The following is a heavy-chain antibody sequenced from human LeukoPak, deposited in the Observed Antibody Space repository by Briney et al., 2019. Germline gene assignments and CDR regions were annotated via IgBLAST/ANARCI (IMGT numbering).Heavy chain of an antibody. CDR1: GESFVGYY. D-gene: IGHD5-12*01. J-gene: IGHJ1*01. CDR2: IDYTGST. Sequence: LETLSLTCAVYGESFVGYYWTWIRQPPGKGLEWIGEIDYTGSTNYNPSLKSRIKMSVDTSKNQFSVNLNSVTAADTAFYYCARRRIPATITGSKLSSRFDTWGQGTLVTVSS. CDR3: ARRRIPATITGSKLSSRFDT. V-gene: IGHV4-34*01.